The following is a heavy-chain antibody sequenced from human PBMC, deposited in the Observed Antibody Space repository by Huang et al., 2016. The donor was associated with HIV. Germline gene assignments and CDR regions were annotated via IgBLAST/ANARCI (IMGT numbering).Heavy chain of an antibody. Sequence: QVQLVQSGAELKTSGSSVKVCCKASGGTVSSFSFTWVRQAPGHGLEWMGVIGPVHETTDLAKKFRGRVTLTADESTNTALMELSGLTSQDTAVYYCARGVGNSNRGFDIWGQGTLVTVS. V-gene: IGHV1-69*13. CDR2: IGPVHETT. J-gene: IGHJ4*02. CDR3: ARGVGNSNRGFDI. CDR1: GGTVSSFS. D-gene: IGHD5-18*01.